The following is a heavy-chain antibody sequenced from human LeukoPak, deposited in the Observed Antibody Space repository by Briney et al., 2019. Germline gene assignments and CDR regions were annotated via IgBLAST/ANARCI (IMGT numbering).Heavy chain of an antibody. D-gene: IGHD3-22*01. V-gene: IGHV3-30*19. CDR3: ARGDYDSSGYFDY. Sequence: PGGSLRLSCAASGFIFSSYGMHWVRQAPGKGLEWVAVISYDGSNKYYADSVKGRFTISRDNSKNTLYLQMNSLRAEDTAVYYCARGDYDSSGYFDYWGQGTLVTVSS. CDR1: GFIFSSYG. CDR2: ISYDGSNK. J-gene: IGHJ4*02.